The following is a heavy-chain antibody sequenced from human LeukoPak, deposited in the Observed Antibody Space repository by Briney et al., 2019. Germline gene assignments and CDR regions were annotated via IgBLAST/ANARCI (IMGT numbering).Heavy chain of an antibody. CDR3: VRNLDY. CDR1: GDFINNRY. CDR2: ISTRGNT. Sequence: SENLSLTCSVSGDFINNRYWSWVRQSAGKGLEWIGRISTRGNTNYNPSLKSRVTMSVDTSNKHFSLKLPSVTATDTAVYYCVRNLDYWGQGTLVTVSS. V-gene: IGHV4-4*07. J-gene: IGHJ4*02.